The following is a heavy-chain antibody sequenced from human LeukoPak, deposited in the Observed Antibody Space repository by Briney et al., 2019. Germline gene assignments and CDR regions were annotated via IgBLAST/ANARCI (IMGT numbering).Heavy chain of an antibody. CDR2: ISYDGSNK. Sequence: GGSLRLSCAASGFTFSSYGMPWVRQAPGKGLEWVAVISYDGSNKYYADSVKGRFTISRDNSKNTLYLQMNSLRAEDTAVYYCAKPDCSSTSCYYYYYGMDVWGQGTTVTVSS. CDR1: GFTFSSYG. J-gene: IGHJ6*02. CDR3: AKPDCSSTSCYYYYYGMDV. D-gene: IGHD2-2*01. V-gene: IGHV3-30*18.